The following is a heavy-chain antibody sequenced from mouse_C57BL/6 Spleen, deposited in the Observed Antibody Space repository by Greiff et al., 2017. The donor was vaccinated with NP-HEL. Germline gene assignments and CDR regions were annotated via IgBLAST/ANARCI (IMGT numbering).Heavy chain of an antibody. J-gene: IGHJ3*01. Sequence: EVKLMESEGGLVQPGSSMKLSCTASGFTFSDYYMAWVRQVPEKGLEWVANINYDGSSTYYLDSLKSRFIISRDNAKNILYLQMSSLKSEDTATYYCARVHYDYAWFAYWGQGTLVTVSA. CDR3: ARVHYDYAWFAY. CDR2: INYDGSST. V-gene: IGHV5-16*01. D-gene: IGHD2-4*01. CDR1: GFTFSDYY.